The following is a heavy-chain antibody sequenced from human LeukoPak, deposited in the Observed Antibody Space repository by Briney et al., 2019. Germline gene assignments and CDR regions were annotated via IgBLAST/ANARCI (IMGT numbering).Heavy chain of an antibody. V-gene: IGHV1-8*03. CDR2: MNPNSGNT. D-gene: IGHD3-3*01. CDR3: ARTLTIFGVVMGY. J-gene: IGHJ4*02. Sequence: GASVKVSCKASGYTFTSYDINWVRQATGQGLEWMGWMNPNSGNTGYAQKFQGRVTITRNTFISTAYMELSSLRSEDTAVYYCARTLTIFGVVMGYWGQGTLVTVSS. CDR1: GYTFTSYD.